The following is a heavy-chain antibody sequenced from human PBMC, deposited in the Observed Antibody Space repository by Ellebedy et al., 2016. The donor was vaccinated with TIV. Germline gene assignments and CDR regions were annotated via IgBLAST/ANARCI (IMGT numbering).Heavy chain of an antibody. CDR2: INPSGGST. D-gene: IGHD2-15*01. CDR3: ARDYSIVVVVAATREVHRWFDP. Sequence: AASVKVSCKASGYTFTSYYMLWVRQAPGQGLEWMGVINPSGGSTSYAQKLQGRVTMTRDTSTSTVYMELSSLRAEDTAVYYCARDYSIVVVVAATREVHRWFDPWGQGTLVTVSS. CDR1: GYTFTSYY. V-gene: IGHV1-46*04. J-gene: IGHJ5*02.